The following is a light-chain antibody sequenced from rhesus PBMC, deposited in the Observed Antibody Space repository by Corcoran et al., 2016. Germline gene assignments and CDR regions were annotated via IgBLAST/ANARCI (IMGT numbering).Light chain of an antibody. J-gene: IGLJ6*01. Sequence: QAALTQPRSVYGSPGQSVTISCTGTSSEVGAYNYVSWYQQHPGTAPKLMIYEVSKRPSGVSDRFSGSKSGNTASLTISGLQAEDEADYPCSSYAGSNTYVFGSGTKLTVL. CDR3: SSYAGSNTYV. CDR1: SSEVGAYNY. V-gene: IGLV2-32*02. CDR2: EVS.